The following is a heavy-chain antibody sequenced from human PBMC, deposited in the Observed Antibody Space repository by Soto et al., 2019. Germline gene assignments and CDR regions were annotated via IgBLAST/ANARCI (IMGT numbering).Heavy chain of an antibody. J-gene: IGHJ4*02. Sequence: PSETLSLTCAVYGGSFSGYYWSWIRQPPGKGLEWIGEINHSGSTNYNPSLKSRVTISVDTSKNQFSLKLSSVTAADTAVYYCARVGGELSSPRLYHFDYWGQGTLVTVSS. CDR3: ARVGGELSSPRLYHFDY. V-gene: IGHV4-34*01. CDR1: GGSFSGYY. CDR2: INHSGST. D-gene: IGHD3-16*02.